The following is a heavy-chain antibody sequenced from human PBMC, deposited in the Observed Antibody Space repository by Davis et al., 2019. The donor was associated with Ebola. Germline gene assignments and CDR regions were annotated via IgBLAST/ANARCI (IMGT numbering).Heavy chain of an antibody. Sequence: SVNVSCKASLGTFSSYAISWVRQAPGQGLEWMGIINPSGGSTSYAQKFQGRVTMTRDTSTSTVYMELSSLGSEDTAVYYCARGGAHYWGQGTLVTVSS. CDR1: LGTFSSYA. V-gene: IGHV1-46*01. J-gene: IGHJ4*02. D-gene: IGHD3-16*01. CDR3: ARGGAHY. CDR2: INPSGGST.